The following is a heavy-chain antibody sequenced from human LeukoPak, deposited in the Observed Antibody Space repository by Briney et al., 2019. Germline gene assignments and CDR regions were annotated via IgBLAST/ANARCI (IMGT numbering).Heavy chain of an antibody. D-gene: IGHD3-10*01. V-gene: IGHV3-30*04. CDR1: GFTFSRNV. CDR2: ISYDGNNK. CDR3: ARGGIPTGPYYYFYYMDV. J-gene: IGHJ6*03. Sequence: GGSLRLSCAASGFTFSRNVMHWVRQAPGKGLEWVALISYDGNNKFYADTVKGRFTISRDNSRNTLYLQMNSLRGEDAAVYSCARGGIPTGPYYYFYYMDVWGKGTAVTVSS.